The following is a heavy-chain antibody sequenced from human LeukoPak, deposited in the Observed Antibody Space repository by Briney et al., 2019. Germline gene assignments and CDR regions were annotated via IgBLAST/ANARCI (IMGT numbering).Heavy chain of an antibody. V-gene: IGHV4-38-2*02. CDR1: GYSISSGYY. J-gene: IGHJ5*02. CDR3: ARIVNYYERFDP. CDR2: IYHSGST. D-gene: IGHD3-22*01. Sequence: ETLSLTCTVSGYSISSGYYWGWIRQPPVKGLEWIGSIYHSGSTYYNPSLKSRVTIAVDTSKNQFSLKLSSVTAADTAVYFCARIVNYYERFDPRGQGTLVTVSS.